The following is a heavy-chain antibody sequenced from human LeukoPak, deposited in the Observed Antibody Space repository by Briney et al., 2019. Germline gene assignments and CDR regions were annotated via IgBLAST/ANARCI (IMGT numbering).Heavy chain of an antibody. CDR2: MSDSGTNT. CDR3: ARGARPVAMRNYFDY. J-gene: IGHJ4*02. D-gene: IGHD2-2*01. V-gene: IGHV3-23*01. Sequence: GGSLRLSCGASGFTFSTYGMTWVRQAPGKGLEWVSGMSDSGTNTYYADSVKDRFTISRDNSKNTLYLQMNSLRAEDTAVYYCARGARPVAMRNYFDYWGQGTLVTVSS. CDR1: GFTFSTYG.